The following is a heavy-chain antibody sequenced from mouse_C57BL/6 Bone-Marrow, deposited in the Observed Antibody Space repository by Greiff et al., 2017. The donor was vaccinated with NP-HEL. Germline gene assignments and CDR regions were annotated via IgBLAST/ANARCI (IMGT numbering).Heavy chain of an antibody. CDR1: GYTFTSYG. Sequence: QVQLKESGAELARPGASVKLSCKASGYTFTSYGISWVKQRTGQGLEWIGEIYPRSGNTYYNEKFKGKATLTADKSSSTAYMELRSLTSEDSVVYFCARGYYGSSLFAYWGQGTLVTVSA. D-gene: IGHD1-1*01. J-gene: IGHJ3*01. CDR2: IYPRSGNT. V-gene: IGHV1-81*01. CDR3: ARGYYGSSLFAY.